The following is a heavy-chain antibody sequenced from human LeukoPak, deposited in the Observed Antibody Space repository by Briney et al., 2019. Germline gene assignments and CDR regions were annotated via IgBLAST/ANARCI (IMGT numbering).Heavy chain of an antibody. V-gene: IGHV4-39*01. CDR3: ARLGYYGAPYLDY. CDR1: GGSISSSSYY. Sequence: SETLSLTCTVSGGSISSSSYYWGWIRQPPGKGLEWIGSIYYSGSTYYNPSLKSRVTISVDTSKNQFSLKLSSVTAEDTAVYYCARLGYYGAPYLDYWGQGTLVTVSS. D-gene: IGHD3-10*01. CDR2: IYYSGST. J-gene: IGHJ4*02.